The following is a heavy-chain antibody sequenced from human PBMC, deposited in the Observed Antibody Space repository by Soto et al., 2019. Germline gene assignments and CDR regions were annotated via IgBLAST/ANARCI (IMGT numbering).Heavy chain of an antibody. D-gene: IGHD5-12*01. CDR3: ARWEWGYSGYGDYFDY. J-gene: IGHJ4*02. CDR2: IYYSGST. Sequence: PSETLSLTCTVSGGSISSGGYYWSWIRQHPGKGLEWIGYIYYSGSTYYNPSLKSRVTISVDTSKNQFSLELSSVTAADTAVYYCARWEWGYSGYGDYFDYWGQGTLVTVSS. V-gene: IGHV4-31*03. CDR1: GGSISSGGYY.